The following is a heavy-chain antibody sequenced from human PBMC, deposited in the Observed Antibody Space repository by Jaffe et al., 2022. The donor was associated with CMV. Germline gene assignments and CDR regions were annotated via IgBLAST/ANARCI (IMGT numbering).Heavy chain of an antibody. D-gene: IGHD5-18*01. CDR1: GFTFDDYA. CDR2: ISWNSGSI. J-gene: IGHJ6*02. CDR3: AKDIAGLVTDYYYGMDV. Sequence: EVQLVESGGGLVQPGRSLRLSCAASGFTFDDYAMHWVRQAPGKGLEWVSGISWNSGSIGYADSVKGRFTISRDNAKNSLYLQMNSLRAEDTALYYCAKDIAGLVTDYYYGMDVWGQGTTVTVSS. V-gene: IGHV3-9*01.